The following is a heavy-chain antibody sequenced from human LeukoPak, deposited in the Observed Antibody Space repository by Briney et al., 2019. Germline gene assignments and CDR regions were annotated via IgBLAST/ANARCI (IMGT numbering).Heavy chain of an antibody. J-gene: IGHJ6*03. CDR1: GGSFSGYY. V-gene: IGHV4-34*01. CDR3: ARERRGYSYGPKGRYYYYMDV. CDR2: INHSGST. D-gene: IGHD5-18*01. Sequence: PSETLSLTCAVYGGSFSGYYWSWIRQPPGKGLEWIGEINHSGSTNYNPSLKSRVTISVDTSKNQFSLKLSSVTAADTAVYYCARERRGYSYGPKGRYYYYMDVWGKGTTVTVSS.